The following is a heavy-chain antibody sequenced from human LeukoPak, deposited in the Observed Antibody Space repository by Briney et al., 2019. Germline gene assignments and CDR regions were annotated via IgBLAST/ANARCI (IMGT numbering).Heavy chain of an antibody. Sequence: SETLSLTCIVSGGSISGHYWSWIRPTPGKGLEYIGYIYYSGSTDYNPSLKSRVTISLDTSKNQFSLNLSSVTAADTAVYYCARRSGVLDSRDSRYYFDHWGQGTLVTVSS. CDR3: ARRSGVLDSRDSRYYFDH. J-gene: IGHJ4*02. CDR1: GGSISGHY. V-gene: IGHV4-59*11. D-gene: IGHD3-22*01. CDR2: IYYSGST.